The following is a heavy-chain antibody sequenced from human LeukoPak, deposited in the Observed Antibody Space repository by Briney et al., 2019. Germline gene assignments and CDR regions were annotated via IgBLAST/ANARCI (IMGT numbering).Heavy chain of an antibody. Sequence: PGGSLRLSCIVSGFTLSSYEMTWFRQAPGKGLEWVSSIGYSGSDTHYADSVKGRFTVSRDNSKNTLYLQLNSLRADDTAVYYCARGWFYYYYMDVWGKGTTVTISS. CDR3: ARGWFYYYYMDV. D-gene: IGHD2-15*01. CDR2: IGYSGSDT. J-gene: IGHJ6*03. CDR1: GFTLSSYE. V-gene: IGHV3-23*01.